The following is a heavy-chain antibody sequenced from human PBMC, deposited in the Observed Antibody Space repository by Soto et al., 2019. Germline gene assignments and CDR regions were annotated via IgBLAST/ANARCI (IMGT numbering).Heavy chain of an antibody. CDR1: GFTFSNSA. J-gene: IGHJ5*02. Sequence: LRLSCAASGFTFSNSAMSWGRQAPGKGLEWVSGISSSDTTKYYADSVKGRFTISRDNSKNTLYLQMNSLRAEDTAIYYCIKQWLGPWGQGTLVTVSS. D-gene: IGHD6-19*01. CDR3: IKQWLGP. V-gene: IGHV3-23*01. CDR2: ISSSDTTK.